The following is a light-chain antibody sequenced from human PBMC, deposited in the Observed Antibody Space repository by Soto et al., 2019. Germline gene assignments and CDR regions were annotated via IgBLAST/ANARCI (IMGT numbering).Light chain of an antibody. Sequence: EIVMTQSPATLSVSPGGRATLSCRASQSVSSNLAWYRQKPDQAPRLLIYGGYTRATGIPARFSGSGSGTGFTPTISSLQAEDFGVYYCQQYNNWPLFGKGTRLDI. CDR2: GGY. J-gene: IGKJ5*01. CDR1: QSVSSN. CDR3: QQYNNWPL. V-gene: IGKV3-15*01.